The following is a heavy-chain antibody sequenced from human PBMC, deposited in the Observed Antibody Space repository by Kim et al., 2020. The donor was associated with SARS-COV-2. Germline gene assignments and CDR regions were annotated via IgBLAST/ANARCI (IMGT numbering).Heavy chain of an antibody. CDR3: ANHSSKQLRYFDY. J-gene: IGHJ4*02. CDR1: GFTFDDYA. Sequence: GGSLRLSCAASGFTFDDYAMHWVRQAPGKGLEWVSGISGSSGSIGYADSVKGRFTISRDNAKNSLYLQMNSLRAEDTAFYYCANHSSKQLRYFDYWGQGTLVTVSS. CDR2: ISGSSGSI. V-gene: IGHV3-9*01. D-gene: IGHD6-6*01.